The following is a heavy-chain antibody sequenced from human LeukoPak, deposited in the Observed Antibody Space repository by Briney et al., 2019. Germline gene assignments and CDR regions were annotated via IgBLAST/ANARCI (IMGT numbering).Heavy chain of an antibody. Sequence: GGSLRLSCAASGFTFSSYSMNWVRQAPGQGLEWVSFINSSSNDIYYADSVKGRFIISRDSAKNSLYLQMNSLRAEDTAVYYCARNSVAAAEDFDYWGQGTLVTVSS. J-gene: IGHJ4*02. CDR2: INSSSNDI. D-gene: IGHD6-13*01. V-gene: IGHV3-21*01. CDR3: ARNSVAAAEDFDY. CDR1: GFTFSSYS.